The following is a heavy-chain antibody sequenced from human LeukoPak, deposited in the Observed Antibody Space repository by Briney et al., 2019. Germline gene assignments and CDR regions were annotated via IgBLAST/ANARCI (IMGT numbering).Heavy chain of an antibody. CDR1: GGSISSGGYS. D-gene: IGHD4-23*01. CDR2: IYHSGST. J-gene: IGHJ3*02. CDR3: ARVRGNGPSDAFDI. V-gene: IGHV4-30-2*01. Sequence: PSETLSLTCAVSGGSISSGGYSWSWIRQPPGKGLEWIGYIYHSGSTYYNPSLKSRVTISVDRSKNQFSLKLSSVTAADTAVYYCARVRGNGPSDAFDIWGQGTMVTVSS.